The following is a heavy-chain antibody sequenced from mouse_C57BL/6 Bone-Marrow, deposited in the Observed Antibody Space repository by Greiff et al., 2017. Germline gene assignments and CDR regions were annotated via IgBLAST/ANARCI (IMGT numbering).Heavy chain of an antibody. J-gene: IGHJ2*01. V-gene: IGHV1-64*01. Sequence: QVQLKQPGAELVKPGASVKLSCKASGYTFTSYWMHWVKQRPGQGLEWIGIIHPNSGSTNYNEKFKSKATLTVDKSSSTAYMQLSSLTSEDSAVYYCARRWLRFDYWGQGTTLTVSS. CDR2: IHPNSGST. CDR1: GYTFTSYW. CDR3: ARRWLRFDY. D-gene: IGHD2-3*01.